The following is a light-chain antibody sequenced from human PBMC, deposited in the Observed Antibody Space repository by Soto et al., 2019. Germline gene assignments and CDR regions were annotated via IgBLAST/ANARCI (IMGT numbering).Light chain of an antibody. CDR2: KAS. CDR1: QSISNW. J-gene: IGKJ1*01. V-gene: IGKV1-5*03. Sequence: DIQMTQSPSTLSASVGDRVTITFRASQSISNWLSWYRQKPGKAPKLLIYKASNLESGVPSRFSGSGSGTEFTLTISSLQPDDFAAYYCQHYNSYSEAFGQGTKVDI. CDR3: QHYNSYSEA.